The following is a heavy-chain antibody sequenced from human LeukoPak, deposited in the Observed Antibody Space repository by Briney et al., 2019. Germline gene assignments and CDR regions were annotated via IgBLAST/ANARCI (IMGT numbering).Heavy chain of an antibody. V-gene: IGHV3-43*02. D-gene: IGHD3-22*01. CDR2: ISGDGGST. CDR3: AKDPYYYDSSGYHYPDY. Sequence: GGSLRLSCAASGFTFDDYAMHWVRQAPGKGLEWVSLISGDGGSTYYADSVKGRFTISRDNSKNSLYLQMNSLRTDDTALYYCAKDPYYYDSSGYHYPDYWGQGTLVTVSS. CDR1: GFTFDDYA. J-gene: IGHJ4*02.